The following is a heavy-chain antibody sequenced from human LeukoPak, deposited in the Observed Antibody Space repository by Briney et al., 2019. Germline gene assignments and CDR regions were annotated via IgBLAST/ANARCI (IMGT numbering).Heavy chain of an antibody. CDR3: ASGSETWGLLPKFYFDF. CDR2: IYYSGST. J-gene: IGHJ4*02. Sequence: SETLSLTCSVSGGSFSSYYWSWIRQPPGKRPEWIGNIYYSGSTDYNPSLRSRVTISIDTSKNQFSLKLSSVTAADTAMYYCASGSETWGLLPKFYFDFRGQGILVTVSS. V-gene: IGHV4-59*01. CDR1: GGSFSSYY. D-gene: IGHD1-26*01.